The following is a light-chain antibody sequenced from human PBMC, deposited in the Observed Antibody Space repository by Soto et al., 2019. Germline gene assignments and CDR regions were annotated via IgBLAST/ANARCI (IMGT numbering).Light chain of an antibody. CDR1: QSVSSNH. CDR2: GAS. CDR3: QQYGGSSYT. V-gene: IGKV3-20*01. J-gene: IGKJ2*01. Sequence: EIVLTQSPGTLSLSPRERATLSCRASQSVSSNHLAWYQQRPGQAPRLLIYGASRRAAGNPDRFSGSGSGTDFTLTSSRLEPEDFAVYYCQQYGGSSYTFGQGTKVAIK.